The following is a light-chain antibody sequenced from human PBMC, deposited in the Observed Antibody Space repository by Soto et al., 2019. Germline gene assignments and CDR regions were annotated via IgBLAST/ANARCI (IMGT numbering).Light chain of an antibody. V-gene: IGLV1-51*01. CDR1: SSNIGNNY. J-gene: IGLJ2*01. CDR2: DNN. Sequence: QSVLTQSPSVSAARGQKVTISCSGSSSNIGNNYVSWYQQLPGTAPKLLIYDNNKRPSGIPDRFSGSKSGTSGTLDITGLQTGDEADYYCATWDGSLPGEVFGGGTKVTVL. CDR3: ATWDGSLPGEV.